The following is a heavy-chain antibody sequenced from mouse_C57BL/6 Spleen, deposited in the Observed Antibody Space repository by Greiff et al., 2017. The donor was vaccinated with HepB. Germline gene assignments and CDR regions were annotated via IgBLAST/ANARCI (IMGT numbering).Heavy chain of an antibody. CDR2: IYPGDGDT. Sequence: QVQLQQSGPELVKPGASVKISCKASGYAFSSSWMNWVKQRPGKGLEWIGRIYPGDGDTNYNGKFKGKATLTADKSSSTAYMQLISLTSEDSAVYFCARYYYGSSYGYFDVWGTGTTVTVSS. CDR3: ARYYYGSSYGYFDV. CDR1: GYAFSSSW. J-gene: IGHJ1*03. V-gene: IGHV1-82*01. D-gene: IGHD1-1*01.